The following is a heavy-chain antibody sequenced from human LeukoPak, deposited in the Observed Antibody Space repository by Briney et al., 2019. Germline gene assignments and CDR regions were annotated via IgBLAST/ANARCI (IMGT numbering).Heavy chain of an antibody. CDR1: GGSINIYY. D-gene: IGHD2-21*02. CDR3: TRESYCGGDCYLLDY. V-gene: IGHV4-59*01. Sequence: PSETLSLTCTVSGGSINIYYWSWIRQPPGKGLEWIGYINYTGSTNYNPSLKSRVTISLDTSKNHFSLKLTSVTAADTAVYYCTRESYCGGDCYLLDYWGQGTLVTVSS. J-gene: IGHJ4*02. CDR2: INYTGST.